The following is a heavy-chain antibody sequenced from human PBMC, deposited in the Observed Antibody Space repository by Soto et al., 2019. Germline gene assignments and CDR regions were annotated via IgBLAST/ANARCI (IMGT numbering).Heavy chain of an antibody. CDR1: GFSLSTSGMC. CDR3: ARIPRASGYPHPTIYY. V-gene: IGHV2-70*01. CDR2: IDWDDDK. J-gene: IGHJ4*02. D-gene: IGHD3-22*01. Sequence: GPTLMKPTQTLTLTCTFSGFSLSTSGMCVSWIRQPPGKALEWLALIDWDDDKYYRTSLKTRLTISKDTSKNQVVLTMTNMDPVDTATYYCARIPRASGYPHPTIYYCAQRTLLTV.